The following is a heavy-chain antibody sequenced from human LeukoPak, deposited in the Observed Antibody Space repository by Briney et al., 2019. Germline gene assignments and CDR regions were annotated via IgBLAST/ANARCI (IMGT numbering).Heavy chain of an antibody. CDR3: ARDRMMV. Sequence: GASVKVSCKAFGYTFTSNYMHWVRQAPGQGPEWMGVISPSGGSTTYAQKFQGRVTLTRDMSTSTDYLELSSLRSEDTAVYYCARDRMMVWGQGTLVTVSS. V-gene: IGHV1-46*01. CDR2: ISPSGGST. D-gene: IGHD2-8*01. J-gene: IGHJ4*02. CDR1: GYTFTSNY.